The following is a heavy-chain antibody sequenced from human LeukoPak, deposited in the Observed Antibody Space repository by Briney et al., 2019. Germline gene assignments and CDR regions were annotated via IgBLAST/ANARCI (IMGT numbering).Heavy chain of an antibody. CDR3: ARDQDDYGGP. Sequence: ASVKVSCKASGYTFIDYYMHWVRQAPGQGLEWMGWINPNSGGTNYAQKFQGRVTMTRDTSISTAYMELSSLRSDDTAVYYCARDQDDYGGPWGQGTLVTVSS. J-gene: IGHJ5*02. D-gene: IGHD4-23*01. CDR1: GYTFIDYY. CDR2: INPNSGGT. V-gene: IGHV1-2*02.